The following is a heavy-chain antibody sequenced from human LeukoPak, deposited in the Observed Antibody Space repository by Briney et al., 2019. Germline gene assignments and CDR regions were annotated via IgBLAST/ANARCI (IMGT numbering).Heavy chain of an antibody. CDR2: ISDTGST. J-gene: IGHJ4*02. CDR3: ARRVSTMTQFDF. V-gene: IGHV4-59*01. CDR1: GDSIRSYY. D-gene: IGHD2-2*01. Sequence: SETLSLTCTLSGDSIRSYYWSWIRQPPGKGLEWIGYISDTGSTDYNPSLKSRVTISVDTSKNQFSLKLRSVTAADTAVYYCARRVSTMTQFDFWGQGTLVTVSS.